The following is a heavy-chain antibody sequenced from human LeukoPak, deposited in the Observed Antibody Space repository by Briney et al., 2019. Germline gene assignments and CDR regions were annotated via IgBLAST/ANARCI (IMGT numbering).Heavy chain of an antibody. J-gene: IGHJ4*02. CDR1: GFTFSSYW. CDR3: ASGPPMVRGVMGYYFDY. V-gene: IGHV3-7*01. Sequence: PGGSLRLSCAASGFTFSSYWMSWVRQAPGKGLEGVAHIKQDGSEKYYVESVKGGFTISRDKAKKSLYLQMNSLRAEDTAVYYCASGPPMVRGVMGYYFDYWGQGTLVTVSS. D-gene: IGHD3-10*01. CDR2: IKQDGSEK.